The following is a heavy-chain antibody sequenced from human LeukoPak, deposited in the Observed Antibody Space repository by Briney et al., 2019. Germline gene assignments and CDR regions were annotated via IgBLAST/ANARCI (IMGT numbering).Heavy chain of an antibody. CDR1: GYTFTSYD. D-gene: IGHD2-15*01. Sequence: ASVKVSCKASGYTFTSYDINWVRQAAGQGLEWMGWMNPNSGNTGYAQKFQGRVTITRNTSISTAYMELSSLRSEDTAVYYCARASNYCSGGSCYDNYYYYYYYMDVWGKGTTVTVSS. V-gene: IGHV1-8*03. CDR3: ARASNYCSGGSCYDNYYYYYYYMDV. J-gene: IGHJ6*03. CDR2: MNPNSGNT.